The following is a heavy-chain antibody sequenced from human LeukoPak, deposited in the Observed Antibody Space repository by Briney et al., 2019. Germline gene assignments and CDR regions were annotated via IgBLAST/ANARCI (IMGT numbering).Heavy chain of an antibody. CDR2: ISYDGSNK. J-gene: IGHJ4*02. V-gene: IGHV3-30-3*01. CDR1: GFTFSNAW. Sequence: PGGSLRLSCAASGFTFSNAWMSWVRQAPGKGLEWVAVISYDGSNKYYADSVKGRFTISRDNSKNTLYLQMNSLRAEDTAVYYCAREMTRYQPYFDYWGQGTLVTVSS. D-gene: IGHD2-2*01. CDR3: AREMTRYQPYFDY.